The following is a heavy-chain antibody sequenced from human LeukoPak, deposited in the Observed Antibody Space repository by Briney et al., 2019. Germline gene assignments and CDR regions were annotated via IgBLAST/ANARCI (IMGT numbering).Heavy chain of an antibody. V-gene: IGHV4-31*03. Sequence: SETLSLTCTVSGGSISSGDYYWSWIRQHPGKGLEWIGYIYYSGSTYYNPSLKSRVTISVDTSKNQFSLKLSSVTAADTAVYYCARVAGPPSSSWYIDYWGQGTLVTVSS. CDR3: ARVAGPPSSSWYIDY. CDR1: GGSISSGDYY. J-gene: IGHJ4*02. D-gene: IGHD6-13*01. CDR2: IYYSGST.